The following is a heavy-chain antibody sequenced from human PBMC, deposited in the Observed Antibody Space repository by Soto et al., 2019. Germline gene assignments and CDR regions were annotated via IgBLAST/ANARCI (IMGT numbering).Heavy chain of an antibody. CDR2: IYWYDDE. CDR3: AHGSCSSADCYPNPYLDY. V-gene: IGHV2-5*01. J-gene: IGHJ4*02. Sequence: QITLKEAGPTLVKPTQTLTLTCTFSGFSLSTTAEGVGWIRQPPGKALEWLALIYWYDDERYSPSLKSRLTITKDTSKNQVVLTSTNVDPVDPATYSCAHGSCSSADCYPNPYLDYWGQGILVTFSS. CDR1: GFSLSTTAEG. D-gene: IGHD2-2*01.